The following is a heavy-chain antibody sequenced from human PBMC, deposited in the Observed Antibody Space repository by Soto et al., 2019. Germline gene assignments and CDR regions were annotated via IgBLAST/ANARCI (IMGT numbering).Heavy chain of an antibody. CDR1: GGSISSYY. CDR2: IYYSGSS. V-gene: IGHV4-59*01. Sequence: SETLSLTCTVSGGSISSYYWSWIRQPPGKGLEWIGYIYYSGSSNYNPSLKSRVTISVDTSKNKFSLKLSSVTAADTAVYYCARTLLASYFHDSSGYYPGGMDVWGQGTTVPVSS. J-gene: IGHJ6*02. CDR3: ARTLLASYFHDSSGYYPGGMDV. D-gene: IGHD3-22*01.